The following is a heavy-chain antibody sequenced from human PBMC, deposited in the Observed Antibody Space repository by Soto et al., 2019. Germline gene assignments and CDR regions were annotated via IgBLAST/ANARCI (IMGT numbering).Heavy chain of an antibody. CDR1: GFTFSSYA. CDR3: ARGAVYSYGPHFDY. Sequence: PGGSLRLSCAASGFTFSSYAMHWVRQAPGKGLEWVAVISYDGSNKYYADSVKGRFTISRDNSKNTLYLQMNSLRAEDTAVYYCARGAVYSYGPHFDYWGQGTLVTVSS. V-gene: IGHV3-30-3*01. D-gene: IGHD5-18*01. J-gene: IGHJ4*02. CDR2: ISYDGSNK.